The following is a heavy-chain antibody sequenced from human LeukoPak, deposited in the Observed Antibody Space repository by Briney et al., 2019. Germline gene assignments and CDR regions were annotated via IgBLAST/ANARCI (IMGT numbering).Heavy chain of an antibody. CDR3: ARGRMITFGGVTIDY. CDR1: GGSFSGYY. Sequence: PSETLSLTCAVYGGSFSGYYWSWIPQPPGKGLEWIGEINHSGSTNYNPSLKSRVTISVDTSKNQFSLKLSSVTAADTAVYYCARGRMITFGGVTIDYWGQGTLVTVSS. J-gene: IGHJ4*02. V-gene: IGHV4-34*01. CDR2: INHSGST. D-gene: IGHD3-16*01.